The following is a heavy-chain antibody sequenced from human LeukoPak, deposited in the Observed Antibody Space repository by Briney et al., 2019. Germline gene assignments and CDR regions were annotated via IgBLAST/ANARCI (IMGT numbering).Heavy chain of an antibody. D-gene: IGHD3-9*01. V-gene: IGHV1-18*01. Sequence: GASVKVSCKASGYTFTSYGISWVRQAPGQGLEWMGWISAYNGSTNYAQKLQGRVTMTTDTSTSTAYMELRSLRSDDTAVYYCARVGRRYDILTGYLDYWGQGTLVTVSS. J-gene: IGHJ4*02. CDR3: ARVGRRYDILTGYLDY. CDR2: ISAYNGST. CDR1: GYTFTSYG.